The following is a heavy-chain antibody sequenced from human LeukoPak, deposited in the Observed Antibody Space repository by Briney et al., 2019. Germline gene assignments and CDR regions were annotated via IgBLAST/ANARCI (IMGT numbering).Heavy chain of an antibody. CDR1: GFTFSSYS. J-gene: IGHJ4*02. Sequence: GGSLRLSCAASGFTFSSYSMNWVRQAPGKGLEWVSYISSDSRTIYYADSVKGRFTISRDNAKNSLYLQMKSLRDEDTAVYYCARYGSGTSYITNYFDYWGQGTLDTVSS. V-gene: IGHV3-48*02. D-gene: IGHD3-10*01. CDR3: ARYGSGTSYITNYFDY. CDR2: ISSDSRTI.